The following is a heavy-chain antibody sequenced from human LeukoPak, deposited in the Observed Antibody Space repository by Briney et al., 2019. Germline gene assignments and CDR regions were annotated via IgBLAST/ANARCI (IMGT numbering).Heavy chain of an antibody. CDR2: IIPIFGTA. J-gene: IGHJ4*02. D-gene: IGHD7-27*01. Sequence: WASVKVSCKASGGTFSSYAISWVRQAPGQGLEWMGGIIPIFGTANYAQKFQGRVTITTDESTSTAYMELSSLRSEDTAVYYCARDLDWGGHDYWGQGTLVTVSS. CDR3: ARDLDWGGHDY. V-gene: IGHV1-69*05. CDR1: GGTFSSYA.